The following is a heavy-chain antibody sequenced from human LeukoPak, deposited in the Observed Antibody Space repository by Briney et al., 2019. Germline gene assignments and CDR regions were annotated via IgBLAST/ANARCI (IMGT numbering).Heavy chain of an antibody. J-gene: IGHJ4*02. CDR2: ITNTGNSM. Sequence: GGSLRLSCAASGFTFSTNAMSWVRRAPGKGLEWVSYITNTGNSMEYVDSVKGRFTTSRDNSKNSLYLQMNSLRAEDTAVYYCGRGHWGLDYWGQGALVTVSS. CDR1: GFTFSTNA. CDR3: GRGHWGLDY. V-gene: IGHV3-21*01. D-gene: IGHD7-27*01.